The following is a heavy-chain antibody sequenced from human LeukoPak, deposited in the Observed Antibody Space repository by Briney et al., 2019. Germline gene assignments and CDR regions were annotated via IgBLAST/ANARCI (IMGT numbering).Heavy chain of an antibody. Sequence: GGSLRLSCAASGFTFSSYSMNWVRQAPGKGLEWVSSISSSGSYIYYADSVKGRFTISRDNAKNSLYLQMNSLRAEDTAVYYCARDPPDYYDSTFVGYWGQGTLVTVSS. CDR3: ARDPPDYYDSTFVGY. CDR2: ISSSGSYI. D-gene: IGHD3-22*01. J-gene: IGHJ4*02. CDR1: GFTFSSYS. V-gene: IGHV3-21*01.